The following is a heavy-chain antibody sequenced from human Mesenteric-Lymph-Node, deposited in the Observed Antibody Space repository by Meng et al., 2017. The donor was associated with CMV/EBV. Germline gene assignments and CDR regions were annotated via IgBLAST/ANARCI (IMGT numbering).Heavy chain of an antibody. D-gene: IGHD3-3*01. CDR2: IYSSGTT. CDR3: ARVNRRGYGDFWSGYNSYYGMDV. Sequence: YWSWIRPHTEKGLEWIGNIYSSGTTYCNPSLQSRVSISVDTSTNQFSLRLSSVTAADTAVYYYARVNRRGYGDFWSGYNSYYGMDVWGQGTTVTVSS. CDR1: Y. V-gene: IGHV4-31*02. J-gene: IGHJ6*02.